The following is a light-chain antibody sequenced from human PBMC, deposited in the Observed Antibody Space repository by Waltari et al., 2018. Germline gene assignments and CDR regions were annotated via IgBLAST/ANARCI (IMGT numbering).Light chain of an antibody. CDR1: ALPKQY. CDR2: KDS. J-gene: IGLJ2*01. Sequence: SYELTQPPSVSVSPGQTARITCSGAALPKQYALWYQQKPGQAPVLVIYKDSERPSGIPERFSGSSSGTTVTLTISGVQAEDEADYYCQSADSSGTYVVFGGGTKLTVL. CDR3: QSADSSGTYVV. V-gene: IGLV3-25*03.